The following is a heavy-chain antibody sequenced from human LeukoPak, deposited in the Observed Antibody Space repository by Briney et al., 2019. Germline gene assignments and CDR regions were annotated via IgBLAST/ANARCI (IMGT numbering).Heavy chain of an antibody. CDR2: INSDGSST. J-gene: IGHJ4*02. D-gene: IGHD6-6*01. CDR3: AREYSSSPYYFDY. CDR1: GFTFSSYW. Sequence: GGSLRLSCAASGFTFSSYWMHWVRQAPGKGLVWVSRINSDGSSTSYADSVKGRFTISRDNAKNTLYLQMNSLRAEDTAVYYCAREYSSSPYYFDYWGQGTLVTVSS. V-gene: IGHV3-74*01.